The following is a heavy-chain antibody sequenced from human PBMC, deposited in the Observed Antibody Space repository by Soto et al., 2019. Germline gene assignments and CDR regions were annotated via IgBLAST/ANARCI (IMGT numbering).Heavy chain of an antibody. D-gene: IGHD6-13*01. Sequence: QVQLQESGPGLVKPSETLSLTCTVSGGSISSYYWSWIRQPAGKGLEWIGRIYTSGSTNYNPSLKGRVTMSVDTSKNQFSLKLSSVTAADTAVYYCARESWNYNYYGMDVWGQGTTVTVSS. CDR3: ARESWNYNYYGMDV. CDR2: IYTSGST. J-gene: IGHJ6*02. CDR1: GGSISSYY. V-gene: IGHV4-4*07.